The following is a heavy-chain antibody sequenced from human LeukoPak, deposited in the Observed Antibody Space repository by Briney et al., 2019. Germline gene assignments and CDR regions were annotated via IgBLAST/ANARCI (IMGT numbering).Heavy chain of an antibody. D-gene: IGHD3-10*01. J-gene: IGHJ4*02. CDR2: INSDSRST. CDR1: GFSFSRHS. CDR3: VREIPSGSYAPDY. V-gene: IGHV3-21*01. Sequence: GGSLRLSCAASGFSFSRHSMNWVRQAPGKGLEWVSYINSDSRSTSYADSVKGRFTISRDNAKNSLYLQMNSLRAEDTAVYYCVREIPSGSYAPDYWGQGTLVTVSS.